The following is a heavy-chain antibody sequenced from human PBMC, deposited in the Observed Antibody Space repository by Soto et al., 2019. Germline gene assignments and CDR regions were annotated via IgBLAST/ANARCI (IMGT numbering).Heavy chain of an antibody. CDR2: IYYSGST. CDR1: GGSISSRSYY. D-gene: IGHD3-9*01. CDR3: ARPKRLHYYMLTGPDY. V-gene: IGHV4-39*01. Sequence: QLQLQESGPGLVTPSETLSLTCTVSGGSISSRSYYWGWISQPPGKGLEWIGSIYYSGSTYYNPSLNSRVTISVYSSKNQFSLKRSSLTASDTAVYYCARPKRLHYYMLTGPDYWGQGTLVTVSS. J-gene: IGHJ4*02.